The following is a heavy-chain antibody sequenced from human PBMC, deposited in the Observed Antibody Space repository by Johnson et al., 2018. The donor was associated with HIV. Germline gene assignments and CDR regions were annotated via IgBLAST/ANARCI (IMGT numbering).Heavy chain of an antibody. Sequence: EVQLVESGGGVVQPGRSLRLSCAASGFTFSSYDMHWVRQATGKGLEWVSAIGTAGDTYYPGSVKGRFTISRENAQNSLYLQMNSLRAGDTAVYYCARGGAAAGGAFDIWGQGTMVTVSS. CDR2: IGTAGDT. D-gene: IGHD6-13*01. V-gene: IGHV3-13*01. J-gene: IGHJ3*02. CDR3: ARGGAAAGGAFDI. CDR1: GFTFSSYD.